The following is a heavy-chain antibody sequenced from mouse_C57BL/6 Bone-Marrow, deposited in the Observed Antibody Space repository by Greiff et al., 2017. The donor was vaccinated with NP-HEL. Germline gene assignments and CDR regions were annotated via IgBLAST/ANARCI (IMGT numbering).Heavy chain of an antibody. Sequence: EVNVVESGGDLVKPGGSLKLSCAASGFTFSSYGMSWVRQTPDKRLEWVATISSGGSYTYYPDSVKGRFTISRDNAKNTLYLQMSSLKSEDTAMYYCARHLWFAYWGQGTLVTVSA. J-gene: IGHJ3*01. V-gene: IGHV5-6*01. CDR1: GFTFSSYG. CDR3: ARHLWFAY. CDR2: ISSGGSYT.